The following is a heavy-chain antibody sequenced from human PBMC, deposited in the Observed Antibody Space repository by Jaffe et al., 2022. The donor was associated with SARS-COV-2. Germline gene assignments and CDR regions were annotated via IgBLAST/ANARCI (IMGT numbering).Heavy chain of an antibody. CDR2: IDRNGGST. CDR1: GFVFDDRG. J-gene: IGHJ6*03. CDR3: ARGFLGFDYGMYMDV. D-gene: IGHD4-17*01. V-gene: IGHV3-20*04. Sequence: EVQLVESGGGVVRPGGSLRLSCVTSGFVFDDRGMSWLRQSPGKGLEWVSGIDRNGGSTSYADSVKGRFTISRDNAKNSLYLHMNSLRAEDTALYYCARGFLGFDYGMYMDVWGKGTTVTVSS.